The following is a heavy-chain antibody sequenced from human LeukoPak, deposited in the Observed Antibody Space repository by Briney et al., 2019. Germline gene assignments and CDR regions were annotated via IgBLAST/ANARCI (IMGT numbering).Heavy chain of an antibody. CDR2: IKRKADGGTT. CDR3: AVGSCYSCWFDP. V-gene: IGHV3-15*07. CDR1: GFTFNNAW. J-gene: IGHJ5*02. Sequence: PGGSLRLSCATSGFTFNNAWMNWVRQAPGKGPEWVAGIKRKADGGTTEYAAPVKGRFTVSRDDSQNTLYLQINSLQTDDTAVYYCAVGSCYSCWFDPWGQGTLVTVSS. D-gene: IGHD3-22*01.